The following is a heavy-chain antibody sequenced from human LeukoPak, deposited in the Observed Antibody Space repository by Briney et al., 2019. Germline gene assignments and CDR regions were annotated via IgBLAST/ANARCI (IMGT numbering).Heavy chain of an antibody. CDR3: ARGPWHGVSLGVPRRKSAEYFQH. V-gene: IGHV4-39*07. D-gene: IGHD3-10*01. Sequence: SETLSLTCTVSGGSISSRSYYWGWMRQPPGKGLEWIGSIYYSGSTDYNPSLKSRVTISVDTSKNQISLKLSSVTAADTAVYYCARGPWHGVSLGVPRRKSAEYFQHWGQGTLVTVSS. CDR2: IYYSGST. J-gene: IGHJ1*01. CDR1: GGSISSRSYY.